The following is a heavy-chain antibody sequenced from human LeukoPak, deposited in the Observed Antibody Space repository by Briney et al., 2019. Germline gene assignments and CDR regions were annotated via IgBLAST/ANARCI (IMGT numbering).Heavy chain of an antibody. CDR1: GFTFSSYS. CDR3: ASGSRGPWVNLYDSSGYYSNFDY. Sequence: GGSLRLSCAASGFTFSSYSMNWVRQAPGKGLEWVSSISSSSSYIYYADSVKGRFTISRDNAKNSLYLQMNSLRAGDTAVYYCASGSRGPWVNLYDSSGYYSNFDYWGQGTLVTVSS. J-gene: IGHJ4*02. V-gene: IGHV3-21*01. D-gene: IGHD3-22*01. CDR2: ISSSSSYI.